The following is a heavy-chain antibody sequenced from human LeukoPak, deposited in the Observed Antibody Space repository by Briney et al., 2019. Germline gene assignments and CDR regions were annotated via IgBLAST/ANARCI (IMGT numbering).Heavy chain of an antibody. J-gene: IGHJ2*01. CDR1: GFSVSNNY. V-gene: IGHV3-53*01. CDR2: IYGEGSGGST. Sequence: GGSLRLSCAASGFSVSNNYMSWVRQAPGKGLEWISVIYGEGSGGSTYYAESMKGRFTISRDNSKNTLWLQMNSLRAEDTAVYYCARAGGAVALNYWCFDLWGRGTLVTVSS. CDR3: ARAGGAVALNYWCFDL. D-gene: IGHD6-19*01.